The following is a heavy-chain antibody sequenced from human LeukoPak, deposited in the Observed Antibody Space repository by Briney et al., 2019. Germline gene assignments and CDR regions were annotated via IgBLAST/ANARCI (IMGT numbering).Heavy chain of an antibody. J-gene: IGHJ4*02. Sequence: PGESLRLSCAASGFILSVYGMHGVRQAPGQGLEGVAVISYDGNNQYYADSVKGRFTISRDNSKNTLYLQMNSLRAEDTAVYYCARGRVAPSLDYWGQGTLVTVSS. D-gene: IGHD2-15*01. CDR1: GFILSVYG. CDR2: ISYDGNNQ. V-gene: IGHV3-30*03. CDR3: ARGRVAPSLDY.